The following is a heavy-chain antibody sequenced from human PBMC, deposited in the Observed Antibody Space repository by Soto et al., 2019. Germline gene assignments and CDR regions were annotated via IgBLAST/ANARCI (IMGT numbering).Heavy chain of an antibody. Sequence: EVHLAESGGGLVQPGGSLRLSCAASGFTFRYYWLHWVRQVPGRGPVWVSGINNDGSDTFYADFVEGRFTISRDNAKNTVYLQMDSLRAEDTAVYYCGSLFEFWGQGTLVTVPS. J-gene: IGHJ4*02. CDR3: GSLFEF. V-gene: IGHV3-74*01. CDR1: GFTFRYYW. CDR2: INNDGSDT.